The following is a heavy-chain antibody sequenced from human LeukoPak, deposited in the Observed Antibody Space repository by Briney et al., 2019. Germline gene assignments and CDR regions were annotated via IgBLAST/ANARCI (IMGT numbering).Heavy chain of an antibody. CDR2: IYTTGST. V-gene: IGHV4-4*07. CDR1: GGSFSGYY. D-gene: IGHD3-10*01. J-gene: IGHJ4*02. CDR3: AREAGSGMEFDY. Sequence: TSETLSLTCAVYGGSFSGYYWTWIRQPAGKGLEWIGRIYTTGSTNYNPSLKSRVTMSIDTSKNQFSLKLRSVTAADTAVYYCAREAGSGMEFDYWGQGTLVTVSS.